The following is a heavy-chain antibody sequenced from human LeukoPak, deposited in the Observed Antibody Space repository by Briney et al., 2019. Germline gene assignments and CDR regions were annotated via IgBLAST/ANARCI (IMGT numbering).Heavy chain of an antibody. V-gene: IGHV3-48*04. D-gene: IGHD1-26*01. J-gene: IGHJ6*03. CDR3: ARDRRSLNPSGSYFYMDV. CDR2: ISGSSSTV. CDR1: GFTFSTYS. Sequence: GGSLRLSCAASGFTFSTYSMHWVRQAPGKGLEWVSYISGSSSTVYYADSVTGRFTISRDNAKNSLYLQMNSLRAEDTAVYYCARDRRSLNPSGSYFYMDVWGKGTTVTVSS.